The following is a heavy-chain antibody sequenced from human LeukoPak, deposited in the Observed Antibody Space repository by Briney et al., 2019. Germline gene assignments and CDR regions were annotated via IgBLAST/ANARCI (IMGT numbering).Heavy chain of an antibody. CDR3: ARVGRHGYSYVDYYFDY. D-gene: IGHD5-18*01. CDR2: ISVSSSAI. J-gene: IGHJ4*02. CDR1: GFTFSDYY. Sequence: GGSLRLSCAASGFTFSDYYMTWIRQAPGKGLEWVSGISVSSSAIYYADSVKGRFTISRDNAKNTLYLQMNSLRAEDTAVYYCARVGRHGYSYVDYYFDYWGQGTLVTVSS. V-gene: IGHV3-11*04.